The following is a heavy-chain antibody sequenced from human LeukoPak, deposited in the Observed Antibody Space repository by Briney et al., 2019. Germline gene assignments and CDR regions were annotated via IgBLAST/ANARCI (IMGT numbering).Heavy chain of an antibody. CDR2: IIPIFGTA. J-gene: IGHJ6*03. V-gene: IGHV1-69*05. D-gene: IGHD3-10*01. Sequence: ASVKVSCKASGGTFSSYAISWVRQAPGQGLEWMGGIIPIFGTANYAQKFQGRVTITTDESTSTAYMELSSLRSEDTAVYYCARRPSNMVPGVTYYMDVWGKGTTVTVSS. CDR3: ARRPSNMVPGVTYYMDV. CDR1: GGTFSSYA.